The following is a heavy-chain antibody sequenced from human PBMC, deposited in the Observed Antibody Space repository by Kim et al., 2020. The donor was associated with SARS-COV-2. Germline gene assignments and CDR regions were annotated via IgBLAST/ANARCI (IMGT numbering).Heavy chain of an antibody. D-gene: IGHD3-3*02. Sequence: GGSLRLSCAVSEFTFSNDWTYWVHQAPGKGLEWVANIKPDGSEKYYVDSVKGRFSISRDNTKQLVYLQMNSLRVEDTAVYYCASRILGGQGTLVTVSS. CDR1: EFTFSNDW. CDR2: IKPDGSEK. J-gene: IGHJ4*02. CDR3: ASRIL. V-gene: IGHV3-7*01.